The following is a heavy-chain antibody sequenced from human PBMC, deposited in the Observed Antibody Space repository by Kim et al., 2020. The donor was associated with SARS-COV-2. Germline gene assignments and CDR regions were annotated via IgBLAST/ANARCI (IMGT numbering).Heavy chain of an antibody. D-gene: IGHD3-22*01. CDR3: ARQYYYDSRGYYYPHYY. V-gene: IGHV3-30*04. Sequence: GGSLRLSCAASGFTFSSYAMHWVRQAPGKGLEWVAVISYDGSNKYYADSVKGRFTISRDNSKNTLYLQMNSLRAEDTAVYYCARQYYYDSRGYYYPHYY. CDR2: ISYDGSNK. CDR1: GFTFSSYA. J-gene: IGHJ6*03.